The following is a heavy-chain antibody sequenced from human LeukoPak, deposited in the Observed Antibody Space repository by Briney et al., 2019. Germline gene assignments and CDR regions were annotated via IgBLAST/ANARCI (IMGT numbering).Heavy chain of an antibody. Sequence: PGGSLRLSCAASGFTFSSYAMHWVRQTPGKGLEWVAVMSSDGSKKYYADSVKGRFTISRDNSKNTLYLQMNSLRAEDTAVYYCAKKFRGTTVISGYYFDYWGQGTLVTVSS. D-gene: IGHD4-17*01. CDR2: MSSDGSKK. V-gene: IGHV3-30-3*02. CDR1: GFTFSSYA. J-gene: IGHJ4*02. CDR3: AKKFRGTTVISGYYFDY.